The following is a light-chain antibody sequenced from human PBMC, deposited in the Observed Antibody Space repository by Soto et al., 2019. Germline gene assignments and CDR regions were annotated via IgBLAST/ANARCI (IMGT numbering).Light chain of an antibody. Sequence: DIVMTQSPDSLAVSLGERATINCKSSQSVLYSSNNKNYLAWYQQRPGQPPKLLISWASTRESGVPDRFSGSGSGTDFTLTISNLQAEDVAVYYCQQYYNTPYTFGQGTKLEIK. CDR3: QQYYNTPYT. CDR2: WAS. CDR1: QSVLYSSNNKNY. V-gene: IGKV4-1*01. J-gene: IGKJ2*01.